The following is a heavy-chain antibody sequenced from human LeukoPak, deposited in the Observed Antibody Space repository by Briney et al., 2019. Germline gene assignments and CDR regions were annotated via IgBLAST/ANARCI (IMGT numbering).Heavy chain of an antibody. J-gene: IGHJ4*02. Sequence: GGSLRLSCAASGFTFSSYAMSWVRQAPGKGLEWVSVISGSGTNTYYADSVKGRFTISRDNSKNTLYLQMGSLRAEDMAVYYCARGYDSSGYYSNYFDYWGQGTLVTVSS. CDR3: ARGYDSSGYYSNYFDY. V-gene: IGHV3-23*01. CDR1: GFTFSSYA. D-gene: IGHD3-22*01. CDR2: ISGSGTNT.